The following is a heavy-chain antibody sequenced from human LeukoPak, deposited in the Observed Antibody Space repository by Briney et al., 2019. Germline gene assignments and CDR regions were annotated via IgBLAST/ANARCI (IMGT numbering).Heavy chain of an antibody. V-gene: IGHV1-2*06. Sequence: ASVKVSCKASGYSFSVYPIHWVRQAPGQGLEWMGRINSKSGGTSSAQNFQGRVTMTRDTSINTAYMELSGLTSDDTALYYCARGGSGSGYLYYFDYWGQGTLVSVSS. J-gene: IGHJ4*02. CDR1: GYSFSVYP. D-gene: IGHD3-10*01. CDR3: ARGGSGSGYLYYFDY. CDR2: INSKSGGT.